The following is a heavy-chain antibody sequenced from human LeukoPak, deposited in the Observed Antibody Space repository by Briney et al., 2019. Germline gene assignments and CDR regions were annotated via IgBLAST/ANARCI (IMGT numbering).Heavy chain of an antibody. CDR2: IYSGGST. J-gene: IGHJ6*03. CDR3: ARERIQLWLGNYYYYMDV. Sequence: TGGSLRLFCAASGFTVSSNYMSWVRQAPGKGLEWVSVIYSGGSTYYTDSVKGRFTISRDNSKNTLYLQMNSLRAEDTAVYYCARERIQLWLGNYYYYMDVWGKGTTVTVSS. D-gene: IGHD5-18*01. V-gene: IGHV3-53*01. CDR1: GFTVSSNY.